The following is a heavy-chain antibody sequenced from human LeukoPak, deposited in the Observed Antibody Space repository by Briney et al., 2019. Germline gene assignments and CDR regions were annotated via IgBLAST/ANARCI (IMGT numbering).Heavy chain of an antibody. D-gene: IGHD3-22*01. Sequence: GGSLRLSCAASGFTFNNYGMHWVRQASGKGLEWVAVIWSDGSDKYYADSVKGRFTISRDNSKNTLYLQMNSLRAEDTAVYYCAKTHYYDSSGYQMVGAFDIWGQGTMVTVSS. J-gene: IGHJ3*02. CDR2: IWSDGSDK. CDR1: GFTFNNYG. V-gene: IGHV3-33*06. CDR3: AKTHYYDSSGYQMVGAFDI.